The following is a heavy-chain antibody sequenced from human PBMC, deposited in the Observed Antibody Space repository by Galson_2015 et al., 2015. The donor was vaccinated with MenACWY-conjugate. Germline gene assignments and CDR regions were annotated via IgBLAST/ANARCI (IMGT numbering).Heavy chain of an antibody. CDR1: GFTFSTYW. V-gene: IGHV3-7*03. J-gene: IGHJ4*02. CDR3: AREEWRSGSGRYHAD. Sequence: SLRLSCAASGFTFSTYWMSWVRQAPGQGLEWVSNIKQDGSVKYYVGSVKGRFTISRDNAKNSVYLQMNSLGADDTAVYYCAREEWRSGSGRYHADWGQGTLVAV. CDR2: IKQDGSVK. D-gene: IGHD3-10*01.